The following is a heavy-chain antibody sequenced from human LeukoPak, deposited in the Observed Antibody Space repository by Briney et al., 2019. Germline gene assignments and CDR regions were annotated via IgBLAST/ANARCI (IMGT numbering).Heavy chain of an antibody. CDR2: ISFSGSPT. V-gene: IGHV3-11*01. J-gene: IGHJ4*02. CDR3: AKAKGSGLKYYFDY. CDR1: GFTFSDYY. Sequence: GSLRLSCAASGFTFSDYYMSWIRQAPGKGLEWVSYISFSGSPTQYADSVKGRFTISRDNAKNSLYLQMNSLRDEDTAVYYCAKAKGSGLKYYFDYWGQGTLVTVSS. D-gene: IGHD6-19*01.